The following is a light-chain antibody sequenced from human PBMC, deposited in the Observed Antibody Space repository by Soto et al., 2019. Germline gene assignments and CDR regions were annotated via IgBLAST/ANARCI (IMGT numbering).Light chain of an antibody. J-gene: IGLJ1*01. V-gene: IGLV1-44*01. CDR3: AAWDDSLIDYV. CDR2: SNN. CDR1: TSNIGRNT. Sequence: QPVLTQPPSASATPGQRVTISCSGSTSNIGRNTVNWYQQLPGTAPKLLIYSNNQRPSGVPDRFSGSKSGTSASLAISGLQSEDEADYYCAAWDDSLIDYVFGPGTKLTVL.